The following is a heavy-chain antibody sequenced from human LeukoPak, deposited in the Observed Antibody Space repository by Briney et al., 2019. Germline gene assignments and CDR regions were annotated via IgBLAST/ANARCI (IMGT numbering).Heavy chain of an antibody. Sequence: PGGSLRLSCAASGFTDSRNYMRWVRQAPGKGLEWVSVIYSGGSTYYSDSVTGRFTISRDNSKHTLYLQMNSLRAEDTAVYYCARVGVGCSGGSCYADWFDPWGQGTLVTVSS. J-gene: IGHJ5*02. CDR3: ARVGVGCSGGSCYADWFDP. CDR1: GFTDSRNY. CDR2: IYSGGST. V-gene: IGHV3-53*01. D-gene: IGHD2-15*01.